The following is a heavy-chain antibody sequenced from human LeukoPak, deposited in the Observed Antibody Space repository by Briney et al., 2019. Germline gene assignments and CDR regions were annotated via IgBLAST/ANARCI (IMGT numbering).Heavy chain of an antibody. V-gene: IGHV4-61*02. CDR1: GGSISSGSYY. CDR3: ARGWSGFDPFDY. J-gene: IGHJ4*02. D-gene: IGHD3-3*01. CDR2: IYTSGST. Sequence: PSQNLSLTCTVSGGSISSGSYYWSWIRQPAGKGLEWIGRIYTSGSTNYNPSLKSRVTISIDTSKNQFSLKLSSVTAADTAVYYCARGWSGFDPFDYWGQGTLVTVSS.